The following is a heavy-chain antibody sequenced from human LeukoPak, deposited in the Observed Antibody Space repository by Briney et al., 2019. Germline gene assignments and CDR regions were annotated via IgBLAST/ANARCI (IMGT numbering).Heavy chain of an antibody. V-gene: IGHV5-51*01. D-gene: IGHD5-18*01. CDR3: ATTGTAMVTNYSDY. CDR2: IYPDDSDT. Sequence: GASLKISCKGSGSSFTSYWIGWGRRMPGKGREWMGIIYPDDSDTRYSPSFQGQVTISADKSISTAYLQWSSLKGSDTAIYYCATTGTAMVTNYSDYWGQGTLVTVSS. CDR1: GSSFTSYW. J-gene: IGHJ4*02.